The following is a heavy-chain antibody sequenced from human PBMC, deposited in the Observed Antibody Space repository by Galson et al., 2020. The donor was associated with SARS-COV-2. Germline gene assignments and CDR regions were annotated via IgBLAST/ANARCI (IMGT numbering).Heavy chain of an antibody. CDR2: IYSGGST. J-gene: IGHJ5*02. Sequence: GESLKISCAASGFTFSSYAMSWVRQAPGKGLEWVSVIYSGGSTYYADSVKGRFTISRDNSKNTLYLQMNSLRAEDTAVYYCAKAYYGDYIGWFDPWGQGTLVTVSS. D-gene: IGHD4-17*01. CDR1: GFTFSSYA. CDR3: AKAYYGDYIGWFDP. V-gene: IGHV3-23*03.